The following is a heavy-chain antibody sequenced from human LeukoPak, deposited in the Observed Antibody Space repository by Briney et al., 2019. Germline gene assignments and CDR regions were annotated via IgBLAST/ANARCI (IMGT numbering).Heavy chain of an antibody. J-gene: IGHJ4*02. D-gene: IGHD1-26*01. V-gene: IGHV1-46*01. Sequence: ASVRVSCKASGCTFTSFYMHWVRQAPGQGLEWMGIINPSGSDTTYAQKFQGRVTMTRDMSTTTVYMDLSSLKSEDTAVYYCARAGSSGDYQAGSFEYWGQGTLVTVSS. CDR2: INPSGSDT. CDR3: ARAGSSGDYQAGSFEY. CDR1: GCTFTSFY.